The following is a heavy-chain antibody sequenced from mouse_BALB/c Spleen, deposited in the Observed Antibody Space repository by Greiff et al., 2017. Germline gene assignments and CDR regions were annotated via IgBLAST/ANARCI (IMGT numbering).Heavy chain of an antibody. J-gene: IGHJ3*01. CDR3: VRGTYYRYDGIFAY. CDR1: GFTFNTNA. D-gene: IGHD2-14*01. Sequence: EVQLVETGGGLVQPKGSLKLSCAASGFTFNTNAMNWVRQAPGKGLEWVARIRSKSNNYATYYADSVKDRFTISRDDSQSMLYLQMNNLKTEDTAMYYCVRGTYYRYDGIFAYWGQGTLVTVSA. CDR2: IRSKSNNYAT. V-gene: IGHV10S3*01.